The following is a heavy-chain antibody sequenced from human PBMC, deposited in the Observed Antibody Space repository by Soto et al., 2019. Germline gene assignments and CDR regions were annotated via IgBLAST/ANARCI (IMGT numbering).Heavy chain of an antibody. CDR3: ARDADGYCSSTSCPRLFDY. J-gene: IGHJ4*02. CDR1: GFTCSNYY. D-gene: IGHD2-2*03. V-gene: IGHV3-11*01. CDR2: ISGSGNTI. Sequence: QVQLVESGGGLVKPGGSLRLSCAASGFTCSNYYMTWIRQAPGKGLEWVSYISGSGNTIYYADSVKGRFTISRDNAKNSLYLQMNSLRAEDTAVYYCARDADGYCSSTSCPRLFDYWGQGTLVTVSS.